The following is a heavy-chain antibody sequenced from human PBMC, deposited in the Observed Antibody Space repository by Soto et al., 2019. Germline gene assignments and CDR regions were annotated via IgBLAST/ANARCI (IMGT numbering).Heavy chain of an antibody. CDR1: GGSFSGYY. D-gene: IGHD3-10*01. Sequence: PSETLSLTCAVYGGSFSGYYWSWIRQPPGKGLEWIGEINHSGSTNYNPSLKSRVTISVDTSKNQFSLKLSSVTAADTAVYYCARGTGRFGELLGLKYYYYYGMDVWGQGTTVTVSS. J-gene: IGHJ6*02. V-gene: IGHV4-34*01. CDR3: ARGTGRFGELLGLKYYYYYGMDV. CDR2: INHSGST.